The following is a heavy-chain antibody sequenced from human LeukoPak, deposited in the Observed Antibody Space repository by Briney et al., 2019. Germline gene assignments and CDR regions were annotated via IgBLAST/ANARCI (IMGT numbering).Heavy chain of an antibody. D-gene: IGHD3-3*01. CDR3: ATEASGLNWFDP. Sequence: GASVKVSCKASGYIFTSYYVHWVRQAPGQGLEWMGWINPNNGGTLYAQNFQGRVTMTRDTSITTTYMELSRLTPDDSAVYFCATEASGLNWFDPWGQGTLVTVSS. J-gene: IGHJ5*02. CDR1: GYIFTSYY. CDR2: INPNNGGT. V-gene: IGHV1-2*02.